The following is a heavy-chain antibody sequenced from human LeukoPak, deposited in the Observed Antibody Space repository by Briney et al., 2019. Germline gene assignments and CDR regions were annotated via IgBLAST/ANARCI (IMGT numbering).Heavy chain of an antibody. J-gene: IGHJ1*01. V-gene: IGHV3-13*01. D-gene: IGHD3-16*01. Sequence: GGSLRLSCAASGFTFSSYDMHWVRQATGKGLEWVSAIGTAGDTYYPGSVKGRFTISRENAKNSLYLQMNSLRAGDTAVYYCAKDDDWGRFNHWGQGTLVTVSS. CDR2: IGTAGDT. CDR1: GFTFSSYD. CDR3: AKDDDWGRFNH.